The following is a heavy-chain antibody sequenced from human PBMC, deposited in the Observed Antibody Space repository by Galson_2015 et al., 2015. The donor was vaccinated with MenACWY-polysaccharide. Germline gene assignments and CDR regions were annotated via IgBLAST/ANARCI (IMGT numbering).Heavy chain of an antibody. CDR2: ISKSGDRT. V-gene: IGHV3-23*01. CDR3: AKMYGVLPVGLNL. Sequence: SLRLSCAASEFSFSSYPMSWVRQAPGKGLEWVSFISKSGDRTNYADSVKGRFTISRDNSKNTLYLQMNSLRAEDTAVYYCAKMYGVLPVGLNLWGQGTLVTVSS. J-gene: IGHJ4*02. CDR1: EFSFSSYP. D-gene: IGHD4-17*01.